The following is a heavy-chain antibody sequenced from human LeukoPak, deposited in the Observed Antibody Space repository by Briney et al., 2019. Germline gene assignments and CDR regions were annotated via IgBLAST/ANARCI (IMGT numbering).Heavy chain of an antibody. CDR3: ARGISSGWYGGASGVWFDP. D-gene: IGHD6-19*01. CDR1: GGSISSYY. J-gene: IGHJ5*02. CDR2: IYYSGST. V-gene: IGHV4-59*08. Sequence: SETLSPTCTVSGGSISSYYWSWIRQPPGKGLEWIGYIYYSGSTNYNPSLKSRVTISVDTSKNQFSLKLSSVTAADTAVYYCARGISSGWYGGASGVWFDPWGQGTLVTVSS.